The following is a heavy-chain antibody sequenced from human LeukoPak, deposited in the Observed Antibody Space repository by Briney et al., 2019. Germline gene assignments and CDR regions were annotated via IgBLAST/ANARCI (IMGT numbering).Heavy chain of an antibody. Sequence: GGSLRLSCAASGFTFSSYWMHWVRQAPGKGLVWVSHISSDGSNTSYADSVKGRFTISRDNAKNTLYLQMNRLRAEDTAVYYCARDKVSNYVFDYWGQGTLVTVSS. V-gene: IGHV3-74*01. CDR1: GFTFSSYW. D-gene: IGHD4-11*01. CDR2: ISSDGSNT. CDR3: ARDKVSNYVFDY. J-gene: IGHJ4*02.